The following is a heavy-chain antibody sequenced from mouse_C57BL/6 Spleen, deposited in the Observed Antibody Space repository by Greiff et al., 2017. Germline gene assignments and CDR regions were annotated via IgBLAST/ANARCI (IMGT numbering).Heavy chain of an antibody. CDR2: ISSGSSTI. Sequence: EVKLMESGGGLVKPGGSLKLSCAASGFTFSDYGMHWVRQAPEKGLEWVAYISSGSSTIYYADTVKGRFTISRDNAKNTLFLQMTSLRSEDPAMYYGARGGDPWFAYWGQGTLVTVSA. V-gene: IGHV5-17*01. CDR3: ARGGDPWFAY. J-gene: IGHJ3*01. CDR1: GFTFSDYG.